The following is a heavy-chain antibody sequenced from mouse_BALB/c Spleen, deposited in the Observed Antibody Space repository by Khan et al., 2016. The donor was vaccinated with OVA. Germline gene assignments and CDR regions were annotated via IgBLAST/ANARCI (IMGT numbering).Heavy chain of an antibody. CDR3: ARQNYYGYAFDY. V-gene: IGHV3-2*02. Sequence: EVQLQESGPGLVKPSQSLSLTCTVTGYSITSNYAWSWIRQFPGNKLEWTGYISYSGGTSYNPSLKSRISVTRDTSENQFFLQLNSVTTEDTATYYCARQNYYGYAFDYWGQGTSVTVSS. D-gene: IGHD1-1*01. CDR2: ISYSGGT. J-gene: IGHJ4*01. CDR1: GYSITSNYA.